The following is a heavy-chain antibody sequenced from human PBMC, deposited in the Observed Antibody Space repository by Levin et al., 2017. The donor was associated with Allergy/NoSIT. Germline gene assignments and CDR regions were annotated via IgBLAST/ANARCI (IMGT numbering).Heavy chain of an antibody. CDR3: ARDHWGAGGSDY. CDR1: GFTFSDYY. D-gene: IGHD4-23*01. V-gene: IGHV3-11*01. CDR2: ISSAGSSI. J-gene: IGHJ4*02. Sequence: GGSLRLSCAASGFTFSDYYMNWIRQAPGKGLEWVSYISSAGSSIYYADSVKGRFTISRDNAKNSLYLEMNNLRAEDTAVYYCARDHWGAGGSDYWGQGALVTVSS.